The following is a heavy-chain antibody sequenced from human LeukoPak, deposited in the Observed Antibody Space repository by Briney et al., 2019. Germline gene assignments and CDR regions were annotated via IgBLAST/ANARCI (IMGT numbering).Heavy chain of an antibody. J-gene: IGHJ4*02. CDR2: IKQDGSEK. V-gene: IGHV3-7*01. Sequence: GSLRLSCAASGFTFSNYWMSWVRQAPGKGLEWVANIKQDGSEKYYVDSVKGRFTISRDNAKNSLYLQMKSLRAWDTAVYYWSRGSLLGGDYRYSHFCFLGQGTLVTVSS. CDR1: GFTFSNYW. D-gene: IGHD4-17*01. CDR3: SRGSLLGGDYRYSHFCF.